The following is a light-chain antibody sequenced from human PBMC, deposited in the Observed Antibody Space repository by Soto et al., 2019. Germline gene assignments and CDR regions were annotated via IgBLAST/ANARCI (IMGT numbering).Light chain of an antibody. Sequence: DIQMTQSPSSLSASVGDRVTITCRASQTISTYLNWYQKPGKAPRLLIYDASSLLSGVPSRFSGSGSGTDFTLTIASLQPEDFSTYYCQQSDSTPYTFGQGTKVEI. J-gene: IGKJ2*01. CDR1: QTISTY. CDR3: QQSDSTPYT. CDR2: DAS. V-gene: IGKV1-39*01.